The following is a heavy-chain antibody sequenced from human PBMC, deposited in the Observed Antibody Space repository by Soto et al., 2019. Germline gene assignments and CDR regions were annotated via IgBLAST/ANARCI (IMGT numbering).Heavy chain of an antibody. V-gene: IGHV3-23*01. Sequence: GESLKVSCAASGFNFSSYAMSWARQAPGKGLEWVSSIGVSSDAYYADSVKGRFTISRDNSRNTLYLQMNSLRAEDTALYYCAKNYFFD. CDR2: IGVSSDA. CDR1: GFNFSSYA. CDR3: AKNYFFD. J-gene: IGHJ4*01.